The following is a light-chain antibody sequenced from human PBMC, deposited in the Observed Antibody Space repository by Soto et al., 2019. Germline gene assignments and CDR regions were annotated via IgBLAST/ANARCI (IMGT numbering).Light chain of an antibody. Sequence: DIPVTQSPATLSAFVGDRVTISCRARQSIGSWLAWYQQKPGKAPKLLIYDASTLESGVPSRFSGSGSRTEFTLTISSLQPEDGATYHCQEYNSYPVSFGQGTRLDI. CDR3: QEYNSYPVS. CDR2: DAS. V-gene: IGKV1-5*01. CDR1: QSIGSW. J-gene: IGKJ5*01.